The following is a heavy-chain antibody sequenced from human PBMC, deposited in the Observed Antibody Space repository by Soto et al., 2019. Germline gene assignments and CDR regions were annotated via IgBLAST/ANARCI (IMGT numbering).Heavy chain of an antibody. J-gene: IGHJ4*02. CDR3: AKSVYNWNDGFFDY. D-gene: IGHD1-1*01. V-gene: IGHV3-23*01. CDR2: VSGSGDST. CDR1: GVPFSSYA. Sequence: GGSLRLSCAASGVPFSSYAMRWVRQAPGKGLEWVPAVSGSGDSTYYADSVKGRFTVSRDNSKNTLYLQMNSLRAEDTAVYYCAKSVYNWNDGFFDYWGQGTLVTVSS.